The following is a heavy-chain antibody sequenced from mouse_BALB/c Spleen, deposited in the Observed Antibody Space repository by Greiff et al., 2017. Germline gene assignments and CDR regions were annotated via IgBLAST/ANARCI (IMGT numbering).Heavy chain of an antibody. Sequence: EVKVVESGGGLVQPKGSLKLSCAASGFTFNTYAMNWVRQAPGKGLEWVARIRSKSNNYATYYADSVKDRFTISRDDSQSMLYLQMNNLKTEDTAMYYCVSYRYDVGYFDVWGAGTTVTVSS. CDR1: GFTFNTYA. J-gene: IGHJ1*01. D-gene: IGHD2-14*01. V-gene: IGHV10-1*02. CDR3: VSYRYDVGYFDV. CDR2: IRSKSNNYAT.